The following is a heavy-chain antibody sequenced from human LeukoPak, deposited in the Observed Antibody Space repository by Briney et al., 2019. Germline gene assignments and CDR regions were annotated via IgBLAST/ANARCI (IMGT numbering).Heavy chain of an antibody. CDR2: ISYDGSNK. V-gene: IGHV3-30*04. CDR3: AREKDSSSLGSSFDY. J-gene: IGHJ4*02. CDR1: GFTFSSYA. D-gene: IGHD6-6*01. Sequence: GGSLRLSCAASGFTFSSYAMHWVRQAPGKGLEWVAVISYDGSNKYYADSVKGRFTISRDNSKNTLYLQMNSLRAEDTAVYYCAREKDSSSLGSSFDYWGQGTLVTVSS.